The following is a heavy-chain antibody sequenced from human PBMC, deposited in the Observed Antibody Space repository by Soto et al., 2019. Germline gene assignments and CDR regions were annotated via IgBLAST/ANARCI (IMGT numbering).Heavy chain of an antibody. D-gene: IGHD6-19*01. J-gene: IGHJ4*02. CDR3: AKRGGEAVAGPFNY. CDR2: ISGSSDNT. CDR1: GFTFNKFG. V-gene: IGHV3-23*01. Sequence: GGSLRLSCAASGFTFNKFGMSWVRQAPGKGLEWVSVISGSSDNTYYADSVKGRFTISRDNSKNTLYLRMNSLRVEDTAVYYCAKRGGEAVAGPFNYWGQGTLVTV.